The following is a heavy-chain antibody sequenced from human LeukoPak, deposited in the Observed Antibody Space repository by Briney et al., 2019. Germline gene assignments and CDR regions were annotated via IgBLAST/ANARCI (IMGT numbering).Heavy chain of an antibody. V-gene: IGHV3-48*03. D-gene: IGHD3-9*01. CDR3: ARDQRYFDWLPFDY. Sequence: GGSLRLSCAASGFTFSSYEMNWVRQGPGKGLEWVSYISSSGSTIYYADSVKGRFTISRDNAKNSLYLQMNSLRAEDTAVYYCARDQRYFDWLPFDYWGQGTLVTVSS. CDR2: ISSSGSTI. CDR1: GFTFSSYE. J-gene: IGHJ4*02.